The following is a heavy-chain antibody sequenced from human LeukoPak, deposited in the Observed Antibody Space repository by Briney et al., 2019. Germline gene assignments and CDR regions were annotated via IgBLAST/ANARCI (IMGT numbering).Heavy chain of an antibody. D-gene: IGHD2-8*02. J-gene: IGHJ4*02. CDR1: GYSFTTYW. CDR2: IYPGDSDA. V-gene: IGHV5-51*01. CDR3: AISLGLSDTYWDF. Sequence: GESLKISCKDSGYSFTTYWIGWVRQMPGKGLGWMGIIYPGDSDARYNPSFQGQVTISVDTSISTAHLQWSSLKASDTAIYYCAISLGLSDTYWDFWGQGTLVTVTS.